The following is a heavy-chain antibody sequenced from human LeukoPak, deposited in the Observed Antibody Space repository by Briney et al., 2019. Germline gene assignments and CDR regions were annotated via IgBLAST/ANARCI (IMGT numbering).Heavy chain of an antibody. Sequence: GGSLRLSCAASGFPFSSYWMSWVRQAPGKGLEWVANIKQDGSDKYYVDSAKGRFSISRGNAKNSLYLQMNSLRADDTAVYYCARLTGTTGFDDWGQGTLVTVSS. CDR3: ARLTGTTGFDD. J-gene: IGHJ4*02. V-gene: IGHV3-7*01. CDR1: GFPFSSYW. D-gene: IGHD1-1*01. CDR2: IKQDGSDK.